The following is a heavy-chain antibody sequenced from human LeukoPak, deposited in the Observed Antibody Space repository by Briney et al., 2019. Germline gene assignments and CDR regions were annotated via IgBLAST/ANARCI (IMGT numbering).Heavy chain of an antibody. CDR3: AKEDGGYSYGYGDFDY. CDR1: GFTFSGYG. Sequence: GGSLRLSCAASGFTFSGYGMHWVRQAPGKGLEWVAVIRYDGSNKYYADSVKGRFTISRDNSKNTLYLQMNNPRAEDTAVYYCAKEDGGYSYGYGDFDYWGQGTLVTVSS. D-gene: IGHD5-18*01. J-gene: IGHJ4*02. V-gene: IGHV3-30*02. CDR2: IRYDGSNK.